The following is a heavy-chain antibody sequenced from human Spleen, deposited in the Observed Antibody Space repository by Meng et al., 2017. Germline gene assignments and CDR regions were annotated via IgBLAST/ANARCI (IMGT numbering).Heavy chain of an antibody. V-gene: IGHV4-34*01. D-gene: IGHD4-11*01. CDR2: INHSGST. CDR1: GGSFSDYY. Sequence: QVPLPQLGSRLFQPSETLSLTCVVSGGSFSDYYWSWIRQPPGKGLEWIGEINHSGSTNYNPSLESRATISVDTSQNNLSLKLSSVTAADSAVYNCARGPTTMAHDFDYWGQGTLVTVSS. J-gene: IGHJ4*02. CDR3: ARGPTTMAHDFDY.